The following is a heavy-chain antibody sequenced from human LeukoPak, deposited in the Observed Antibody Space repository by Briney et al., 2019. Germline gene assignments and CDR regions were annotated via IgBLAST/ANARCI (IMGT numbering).Heavy chain of an antibody. CDR2: TYYNGST. J-gene: IGHJ4*02. V-gene: IGHV4-39*01. Sequence: PSETLSLTCSVTADFINHRSYYWGWIRQPPGTGLECIGITYYNGSTYYNPSLKSRVTISGDTSKNQFSLKLSAVTAADTAVYYCARQWNQLWYVDYWGQGILVTVSS. D-gene: IGHD5-18*01. CDR1: ADFINHRSYY. CDR3: ARQWNQLWYVDY.